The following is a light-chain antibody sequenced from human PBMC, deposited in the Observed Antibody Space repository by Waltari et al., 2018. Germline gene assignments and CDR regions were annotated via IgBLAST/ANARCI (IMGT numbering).Light chain of an antibody. CDR2: DAS. CDR3: QQRNTWWT. V-gene: IGKV3-11*01. J-gene: IGKJ1*01. Sequence: EIVLTQSPATLSLSPGERATLSCRASQSVGSYLAWYQQRPGQAPRLLISDASNRATGIPARFSVSGSETDVTLTISSLEPEDFAVYYCQQRNTWWTFGQGTKVEIK. CDR1: QSVGSY.